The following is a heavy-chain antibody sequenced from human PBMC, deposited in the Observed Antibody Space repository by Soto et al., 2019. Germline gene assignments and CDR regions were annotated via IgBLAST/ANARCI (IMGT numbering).Heavy chain of an antibody. V-gene: IGHV1-58*01. CDR2: IVVGSGNT. J-gene: IGHJ6*02. D-gene: IGHD3-10*01. CDR1: GFTFTSSA. Sequence: GASVKVSCKASGFTFTSSAVQWVRQARGQRLEWIGWIVVGSGNTNYAQKFQERVTITWDMSTSTAYMELSSLRSEDTAVYYCAAPRRTHYYGSGSYEYYYYYGMDVWGQGTTVTVSS. CDR3: AAPRRTHYYGSGSYEYYYYYGMDV.